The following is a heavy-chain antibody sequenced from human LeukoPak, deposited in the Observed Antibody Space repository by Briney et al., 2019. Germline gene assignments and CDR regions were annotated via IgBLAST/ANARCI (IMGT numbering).Heavy chain of an antibody. CDR2: INPYSGGT. Sequence: ASVKVSCKTSGYSFTDYYMHWVRQAPGQGLEWMGWINPYSGGTSSAQKFQGRVTMTRDTSISTAYMELSRLRSDDTAVYYCARGVGYCSGGSCYSGRFDPWGQGTLVTVSS. V-gene: IGHV1-2*02. J-gene: IGHJ5*02. D-gene: IGHD2-15*01. CDR3: ARGVGYCSGGSCYSGRFDP. CDR1: GYSFTDYY.